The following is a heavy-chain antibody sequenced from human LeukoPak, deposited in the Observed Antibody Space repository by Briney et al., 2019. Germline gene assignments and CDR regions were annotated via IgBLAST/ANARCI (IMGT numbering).Heavy chain of an antibody. CDR1: GFTFSSYW. CDR2: IKQDGSEK. D-gene: IGHD2-2*01. J-gene: IGHJ4*02. V-gene: IGHV3-7*01. CDR3: ASSSSCSRPFDY. Sequence: GGSLRLSCAASGFTFSSYWMSWVRQAPGKGLERVADIKQDGSEKYYVDSVKGRFTISRDNAKNSLYLKMNSLRAEDTAVYSCASSSSCSRPFDYWGQGTLVTVSS.